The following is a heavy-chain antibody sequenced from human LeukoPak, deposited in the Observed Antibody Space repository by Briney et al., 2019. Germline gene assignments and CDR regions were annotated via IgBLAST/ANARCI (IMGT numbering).Heavy chain of an antibody. CDR1: GGSISSYY. Sequence: SETLSLTCTVSGGSISSYYWSWIRQPPGKGLEWIGYIYYSGSTKYNPSLNSRVTISVDTSKNQFSLKLRSVTAADTAVYYCARGGYGDPFDYWGQGTLVTVSS. J-gene: IGHJ4*02. CDR2: IYYSGST. CDR3: ARGGYGDPFDY. V-gene: IGHV4-59*12. D-gene: IGHD4-17*01.